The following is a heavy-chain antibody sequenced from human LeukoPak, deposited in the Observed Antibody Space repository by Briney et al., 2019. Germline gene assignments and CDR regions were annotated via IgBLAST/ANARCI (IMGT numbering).Heavy chain of an antibody. Sequence: GGSLRLSCAASGFTFDDYAMHWVRQAPGKGLEWVSGISWNSGSIGYADSVKGRFTISRDNAKNSLYLQMNSLRADDTALYYCARDLWLQLKGIFDYWGQGTLVTVSS. J-gene: IGHJ4*02. CDR2: ISWNSGSI. D-gene: IGHD5-24*01. CDR3: ARDLWLQLKGIFDY. CDR1: GFTFDDYA. V-gene: IGHV3-9*01.